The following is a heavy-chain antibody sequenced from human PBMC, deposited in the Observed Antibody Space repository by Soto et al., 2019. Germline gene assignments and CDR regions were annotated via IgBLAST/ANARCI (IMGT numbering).Heavy chain of an antibody. Sequence: QVQLQESGPGLVKPSGTLSLTCAVFGGSISNSNWWTWVRQPPGKGLDWIGEMVHSVSTNYNSSLMGRVTISVDKANNQFSLKLSSVTAADTAVYYCAHRPIVGAAIWGQGTLVTVSS. CDR3: AHRPIVGAAI. CDR2: MVHSVST. D-gene: IGHD1-26*01. V-gene: IGHV4-4*02. J-gene: IGHJ4*02. CDR1: GGSISNSNW.